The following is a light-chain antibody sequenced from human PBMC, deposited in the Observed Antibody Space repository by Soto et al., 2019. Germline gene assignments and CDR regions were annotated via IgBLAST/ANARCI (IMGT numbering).Light chain of an antibody. CDR1: SSDIGGYNS. CDR3: SSYATNNTAL. V-gene: IGLV2-8*01. Sequence: QSALTQPPSASGSPGQSVTISCTGTSSDIGGYNSVSWYQHHSGKAPKLMIYEVTKRPSGVPDRFSGSKSGNTASLTVSGLQAEDEADYYCSSYATNNTALFGGGTKLTVL. CDR2: EVT. J-gene: IGLJ2*01.